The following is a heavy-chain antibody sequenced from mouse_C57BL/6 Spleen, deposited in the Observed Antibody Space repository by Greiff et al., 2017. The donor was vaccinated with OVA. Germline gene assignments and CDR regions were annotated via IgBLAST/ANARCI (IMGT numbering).Heavy chain of an antibody. V-gene: IGHV1-22*01. CDR3: ARTLYDGSPDYFDY. CDR1: GYTFTDYN. J-gene: IGHJ2*01. D-gene: IGHD2-3*01. Sequence: EVQLKESGPELVKPGASVKMSCKASGYTFTDYNMHWVKQSHGKSLEWIGYINPNNGGTSYNQKFKGKATLTVNKSSSTAYMELRSLTSEDSAVYYCARTLYDGSPDYFDYWGQGTTLTVSS. CDR2: INPNNGGT.